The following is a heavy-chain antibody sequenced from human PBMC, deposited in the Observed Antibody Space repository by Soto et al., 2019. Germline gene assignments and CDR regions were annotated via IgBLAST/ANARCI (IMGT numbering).Heavy chain of an antibody. CDR1: GYTFTNYW. V-gene: IGHV5-51*01. CDR3: AASIFYYGMDV. Sequence: GESLKISCKGSGYTFTNYWMGWVRQMPGKGPEWMGIIYPGDSDTKYNPSFQGQVTISADKSITTTYLQWSSLKASDTATYYCAASIFYYGMDVWGQGTTVTVSS. CDR2: IYPGDSDT. J-gene: IGHJ6*02.